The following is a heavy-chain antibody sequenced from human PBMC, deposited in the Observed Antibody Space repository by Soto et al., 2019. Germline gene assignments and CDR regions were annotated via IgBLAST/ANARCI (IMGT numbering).Heavy chain of an antibody. Sequence: PSETLSLTCSVSGGSISGSYWSLIRQSPGKGLEWLGYVYYTGSTNYSPSLRIRVSISVDTSKNEFSLRLSSVTAADSAVYFCARSVAVPGAHLEYWGQGTQVTVSS. CDR2: VYYTGST. CDR1: GGSISGSY. V-gene: IGHV4-59*01. D-gene: IGHD1-1*01. CDR3: ARSVAVPGAHLEY. J-gene: IGHJ4*02.